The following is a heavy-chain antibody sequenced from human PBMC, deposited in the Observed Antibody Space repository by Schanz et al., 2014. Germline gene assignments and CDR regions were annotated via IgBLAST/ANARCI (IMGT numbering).Heavy chain of an antibody. Sequence: VQLLESGGALVQPGGSLRLSCAASGFTFRGHAMHWVRQAPGKGLEKVAAISTDGTNTYYAASVRGRFTISRDNSKNTVYLQMDSLRSEDTAVYYCTRDRGALVTHNDALNLWGQGTMVSVSS. D-gene: IGHD2-8*02. J-gene: IGHJ3*01. V-gene: IGHV3-30*04. CDR2: ISTDGTNT. CDR1: GFTFRGHA. CDR3: TRDRGALVTHNDALNL.